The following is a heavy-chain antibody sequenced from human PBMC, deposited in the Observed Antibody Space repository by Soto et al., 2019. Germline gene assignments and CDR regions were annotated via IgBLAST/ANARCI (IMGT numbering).Heavy chain of an antibody. CDR2: ISSSSSYI. CDR1: GFTFSSYS. J-gene: IGHJ4*02. D-gene: IGHD4-17*01. V-gene: IGHV3-21*01. CDR3: ARDPTVPHNGYFDY. Sequence: PGGSLRLSCAASGFTFSSYSMNWVRQAPGKGLEWVSSISSSSSYIYYADSVKGRFTISRDNAKNSLYLQMNSLRAEDTAVYYCARDPTVPHNGYFDYWGQGTLVTVSS.